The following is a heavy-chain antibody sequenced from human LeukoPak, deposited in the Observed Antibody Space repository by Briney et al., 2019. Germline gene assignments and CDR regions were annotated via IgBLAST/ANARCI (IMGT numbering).Heavy chain of an antibody. D-gene: IGHD6-19*01. J-gene: IGHJ5*02. V-gene: IGHV4-59*01. CDR1: GGSISSYY. CDR2: IYYSGST. Sequence: PSETLSLTCTVSGGSISSYYWSWIRQPPGQGLEWIGYIYYSGSTNYNPSLKSRVTISVDTSKNQFSLKLSSVTAADTAVYYCASGYSSGWYWFDPWGQGTLVTVSS. CDR3: ASGYSSGWYWFDP.